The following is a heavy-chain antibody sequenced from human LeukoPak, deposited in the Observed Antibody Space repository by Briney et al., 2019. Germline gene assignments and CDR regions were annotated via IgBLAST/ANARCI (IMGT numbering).Heavy chain of an antibody. J-gene: IGHJ4*02. CDR1: GFTFSSYW. V-gene: IGHV3-7*01. CDR2: IKQDGSEK. Sequence: PGGSLRLSCAASGFTFSSYWMSWVRQAPGKGLEWVANIKQDGSEKFYVDSVKGRFTISRDNAKSSLYLQMSSLRAEDTAVYYCARVVGYSRSWYADYWGQGTLVTVSS. CDR3: ARVVGYSRSWYADY. D-gene: IGHD6-13*01.